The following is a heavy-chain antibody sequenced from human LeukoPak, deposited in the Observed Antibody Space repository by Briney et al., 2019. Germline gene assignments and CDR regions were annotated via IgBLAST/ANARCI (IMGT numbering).Heavy chain of an antibody. V-gene: IGHV3-30*18. D-gene: IGHD5-18*01. J-gene: IGHJ4*02. CDR1: GFTFSSYG. Sequence: GRSLRLSCAASGFTFSSYGMHWVRLAPGKGLEWVAVISYDGSNKYYADSVKGRFTISRDNSKNTLYLQMNSLRAEDTAVYYCAKDPDTAMELEPYFDYWGQGTLVTVYS. CDR3: AKDPDTAMELEPYFDY. CDR2: ISYDGSNK.